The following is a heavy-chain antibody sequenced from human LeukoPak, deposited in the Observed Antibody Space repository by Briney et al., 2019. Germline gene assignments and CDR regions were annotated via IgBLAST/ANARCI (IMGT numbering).Heavy chain of an antibody. V-gene: IGHV3-53*01. J-gene: IGHJ4*02. D-gene: IGHD6-6*01. CDR3: AREPTYSSSLDY. CDR2: TYSSGTT. Sequence: PGGSLKLSCAASGFTVSSNYMSWVRQAPGKGPEYISVTYSSGTTYYADSVRDRFTISRDNSRNTLYLQMNSLRPEDTAVYYCAREPTYSSSLDYWGQGTLVTVSS. CDR1: GFTVSSNY.